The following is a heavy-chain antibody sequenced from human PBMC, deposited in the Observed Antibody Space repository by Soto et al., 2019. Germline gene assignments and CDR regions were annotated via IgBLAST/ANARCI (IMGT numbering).Heavy chain of an antibody. CDR3: ARETVTTGYYFDY. D-gene: IGHD1-1*01. V-gene: IGHV3-21*01. CDR2: ISSSSSYI. CDR1: GFTVSSNH. J-gene: IGHJ4*02. Sequence: GGSLRLSCAASGFTVSSNHMSWVRQAPGKGLEWVSSISSSSSYIYYADSVKGRFTISRDNAKNSLYLQMNSLRAEDTAVYYCARETVTTGYYFDYWGQGTLVTVSS.